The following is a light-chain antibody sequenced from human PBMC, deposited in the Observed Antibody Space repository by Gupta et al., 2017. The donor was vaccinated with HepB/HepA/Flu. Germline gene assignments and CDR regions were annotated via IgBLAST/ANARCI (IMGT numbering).Light chain of an antibody. V-gene: IGKV2-28*01. CDR3: RHGIELPGM. CDR1: QSLQRFNGNNY. CDR2: VAA. J-gene: IGKJ1*01. Sequence: DIVMTQSPLSLSVTPGEPASISCRSSQSLQRFNGNNYLDWFVQNPGQAPQSMIYVAAKRAPGAAEGLAGRGSGTNFTLRISSGEHEDVGVAYGRHGIELPGMFGKGTTVE.